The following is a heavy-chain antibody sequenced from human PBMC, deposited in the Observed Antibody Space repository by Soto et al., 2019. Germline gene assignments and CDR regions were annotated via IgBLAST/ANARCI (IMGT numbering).Heavy chain of an antibody. Sequence: QVQLQQWGAGLLKPSETLSLTCAVYGGSFSGYYWSWIRQPPGKGLEWIGEINHSGSTNYNPSLKSRVTISVDTSKNQFSLKLSSVTAADTAVYYCARGAVWSGYYTPTNNWFDPWGQGTLVTVSS. V-gene: IGHV4-34*01. CDR3: ARGAVWSGYYTPTNNWFDP. D-gene: IGHD3-3*01. CDR2: INHSGST. J-gene: IGHJ5*02. CDR1: GGSFSGYY.